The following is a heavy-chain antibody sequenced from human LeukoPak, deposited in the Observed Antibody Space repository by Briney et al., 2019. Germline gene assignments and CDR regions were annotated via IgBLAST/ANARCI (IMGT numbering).Heavy chain of an antibody. CDR3: ARAPERLGWFDP. Sequence: ASVKVSCKASGYTFTSYGITWVRQAPGQGLEWMGWISAYNGNTNYAQKFQGRVTMTTDRSTSTAYMELRSLRSDDTAVYYCARAPERLGWFDPWGQGTLATVSS. V-gene: IGHV1-18*01. J-gene: IGHJ5*02. CDR2: ISAYNGNT. D-gene: IGHD1-1*01. CDR1: GYTFTSYG.